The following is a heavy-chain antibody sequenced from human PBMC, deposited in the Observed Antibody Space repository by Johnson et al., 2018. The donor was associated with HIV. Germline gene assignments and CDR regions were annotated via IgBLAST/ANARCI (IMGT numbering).Heavy chain of an antibody. Sequence: QVQLVESGGGLVQPGRSLRLSCAASGFTFSSYDMHWVRQAPGKGMDWVAFISYDGSNEYYADSVKGRFTISRDNSKNTLYLQMNSLRAEDTAVYYCAKVYSSSVPAPGIWGQGTMVTVSS. D-gene: IGHD6-6*01. J-gene: IGHJ3*02. CDR3: AKVYSSSVPAPGI. CDR1: GFTFSSYD. CDR2: ISYDGSNE. V-gene: IGHV3-30*18.